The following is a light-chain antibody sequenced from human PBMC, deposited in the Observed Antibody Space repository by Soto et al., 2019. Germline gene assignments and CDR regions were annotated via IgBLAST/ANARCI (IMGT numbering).Light chain of an antibody. CDR1: SSDVGAYNY. V-gene: IGLV2-14*01. Sequence: QSALTQPASVSGSPGQSITISCTGTSSDVGAYNYVSWYQQRPGKAPKLMIYDVSNRPSGVSNRFSGSKSGNTASLTISGLQAEDEADYYCSSYTSTTPFVFGPGTKVTVL. CDR3: SSYTSTTPFV. CDR2: DVS. J-gene: IGLJ1*01.